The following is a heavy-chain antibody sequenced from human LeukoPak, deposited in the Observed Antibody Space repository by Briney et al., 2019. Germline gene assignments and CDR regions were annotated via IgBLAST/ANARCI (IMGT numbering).Heavy chain of an antibody. V-gene: IGHV3-23*01. CDR3: AKDRSSRYDFWSGSFSHYYYYYMDV. CDR2: ISGGSA. Sequence: GGSLRLSCAASGFTFSSHAMSWVRQAPGKGLEWVSAISGGSADYADSVKGRFSISIDNSKNTLYLQMNSLRAEDTAVYYCAKDRSSRYDFWSGSFSHYYYYYMDVWGKGTTVTVS. CDR1: GFTFSSHA. D-gene: IGHD3-3*01. J-gene: IGHJ6*03.